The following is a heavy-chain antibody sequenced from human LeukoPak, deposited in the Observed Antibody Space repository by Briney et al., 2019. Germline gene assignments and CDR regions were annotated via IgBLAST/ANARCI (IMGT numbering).Heavy chain of an antibody. Sequence: GGSLRLSCAASGLIFNDAWMTWVRQAPGKGLEWVSSISVNGGTTYYADSVKGRFTISRDSSKNTLYLQMNSLRAEDTAVYYCVKGGGNVRRYFEYWGQGTLVTVSS. CDR2: ISVNGGTT. D-gene: IGHD4-23*01. J-gene: IGHJ4*02. V-gene: IGHV3-23*01. CDR3: VKGGGNVRRYFEY. CDR1: GLIFNDAW.